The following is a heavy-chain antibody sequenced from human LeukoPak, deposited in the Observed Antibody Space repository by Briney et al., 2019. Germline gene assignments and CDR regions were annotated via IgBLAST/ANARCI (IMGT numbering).Heavy chain of an antibody. CDR2: INWNGGMT. Sequence: GGSLRLSCAASGFTFDDYGMSWVRQGPGKGLEWVSGINWNGGMTAYADSVKGRFTISRDNSRNTLYLQMNSLRPEDTAVYYCGGLAVFDYWGQGTLVTVSS. D-gene: IGHD2-15*01. V-gene: IGHV3-20*04. CDR3: GGLAVFDY. J-gene: IGHJ4*02. CDR1: GFTFDDYG.